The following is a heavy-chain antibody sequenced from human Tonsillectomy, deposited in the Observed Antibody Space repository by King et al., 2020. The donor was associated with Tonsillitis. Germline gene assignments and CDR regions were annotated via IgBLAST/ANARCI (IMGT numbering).Heavy chain of an antibody. CDR2: FDPEDGET. D-gene: IGHD3-22*01. Sequence: VQLVQSGAEVKKPGASVKVSCKVSGYTLTELSMHWVRQAPGKGLEWMGGFDPEDGETIYAQKFQGRVTMTEDTSTDTAYMELRGLRSEDTAVYYCATDVYYYDSSGYYFGIDAFDIWGQGTMVTVSS. J-gene: IGHJ3*02. CDR1: GYTLTELS. CDR3: ATDVYYYDSSGYYFGIDAFDI. V-gene: IGHV1-24*01.